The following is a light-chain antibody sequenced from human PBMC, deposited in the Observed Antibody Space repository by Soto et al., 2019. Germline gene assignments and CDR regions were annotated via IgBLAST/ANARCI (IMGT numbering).Light chain of an antibody. CDR2: DST. CDR3: QQRNVWPPIT. V-gene: IGKV3-11*01. J-gene: IGKJ5*01. CDR1: QSIHTS. Sequence: EIVLTQSPGTLSLSPGKRATLSCRASQSIHTSLAWYQQKPGQPPRLVVYDSTLRANGVPDRFGGSRSGTEFTLTINNLEPEDFAVYYCQQRNVWPPITFGQGTRLEIK.